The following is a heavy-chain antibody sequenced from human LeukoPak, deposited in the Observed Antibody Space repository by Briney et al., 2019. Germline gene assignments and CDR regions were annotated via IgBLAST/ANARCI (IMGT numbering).Heavy chain of an antibody. CDR3: AREEVPHGFDI. J-gene: IGHJ3*02. CDR1: GGSISTYY. Sequence: PSETLSLTCTVSGGSISTYYWSWIRQPPGKGLEYIGYIYYSGSTNYNPSLQSRVTMSLDTSKNQFSLKLSSVTAADTAVYYCAREEVPHGFDIWGQGTMVTVSS. V-gene: IGHV4-59*01. CDR2: IYYSGST.